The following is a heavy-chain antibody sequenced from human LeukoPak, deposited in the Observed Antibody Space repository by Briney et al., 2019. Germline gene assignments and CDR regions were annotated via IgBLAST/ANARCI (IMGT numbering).Heavy chain of an antibody. V-gene: IGHV1-69*01. CDR2: IIPIFGTA. D-gene: IGHD6-19*01. Sequence: GSSVKVSCKASGGTFSSYAISWVRQAPGQGLEWMGGIIPIFGTANYAQKFQGRVTITADESTSTAYMELSSLRSEDTAVYYCAREPGIAVAGYAFDYWGQGTLVTASS. CDR3: AREPGIAVAGYAFDY. J-gene: IGHJ4*02. CDR1: GGTFSSYA.